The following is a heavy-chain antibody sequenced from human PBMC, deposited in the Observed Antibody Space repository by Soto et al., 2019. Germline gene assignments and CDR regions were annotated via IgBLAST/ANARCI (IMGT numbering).Heavy chain of an antibody. CDR2: LSISRSTI. Sequence: EVQLVESGGDLVQPGGSLRLSCAGSGFTLNSYSMNWVRQAPGKGLEWVSYLSISRSTIYYADSVKGRFTISRDDAKNSLYLLMNSLRDDDTAVYFCVRGRSDSLMDVWGQGTTVTVSS. CDR3: VRGRSDSLMDV. V-gene: IGHV3-48*02. J-gene: IGHJ6*02. CDR1: GFTLNSYS.